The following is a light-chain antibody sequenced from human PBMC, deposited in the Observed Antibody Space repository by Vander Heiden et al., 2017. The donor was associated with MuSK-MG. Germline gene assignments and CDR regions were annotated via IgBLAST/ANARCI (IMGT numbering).Light chain of an antibody. CDR3: MQYLQTVT. CDR1: QSLLHSNGYNY. J-gene: IGKJ4*01. Sequence: DIVMTQSPLSLPVTPGEPASISCRSSQSLLHSNGYNYLDWYLQKPGQSPQLLIYWGSNRAAGVPDRFSGSGSGTDFTLKSSRVEAEDVGVYYCMQYLQTVTFGGGTKVEIK. V-gene: IGKV2-28*01. CDR2: WGS.